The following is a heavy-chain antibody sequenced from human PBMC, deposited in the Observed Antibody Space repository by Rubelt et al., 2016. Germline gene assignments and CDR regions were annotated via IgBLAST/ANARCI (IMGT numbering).Heavy chain of an antibody. J-gene: IGHJ4*02. CDR3: ARSNYYDSSDYFYAYDH. Sequence: GKGLVWVSRISGDGSITNYVDSVKGRFTISRDNAKNTLYLQMDSLRAEDTAVYYCARSNYYDSSDYFYAYDHWGQGTLVTVSS. CDR2: ISGDGSIT. D-gene: IGHD3-22*01. V-gene: IGHV3-74*01.